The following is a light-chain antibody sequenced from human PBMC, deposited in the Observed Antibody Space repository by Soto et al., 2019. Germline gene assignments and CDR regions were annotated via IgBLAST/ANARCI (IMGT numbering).Light chain of an antibody. J-gene: IGKJ1*01. CDR3: RHYGRSPPSWT. CDR1: RSVSSSY. CDR2: GAS. Sequence: ETVLTQSPGTLSLSPGERATLFCRASRSVSSSYLAWYQQKPGQAPRLLIYGASSRATGIPDRFSGSGSGTDYTLTISRLEPEDFAVYYCRHYGRSPPSWTFGQGTKVEIK. V-gene: IGKV3-20*01.